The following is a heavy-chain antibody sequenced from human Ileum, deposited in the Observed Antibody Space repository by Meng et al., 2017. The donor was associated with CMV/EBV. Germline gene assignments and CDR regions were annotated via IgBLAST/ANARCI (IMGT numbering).Heavy chain of an antibody. CDR2: IYTSGST. CDR1: VGNSKSYY. Sequence: QVQLQESGPGLLKPAETLSLTCTVSVGNSKSYYWTWIRQSAGKGLEWIGRIYTSGSTKYNPSLKSRVTLSIDTSKNQFYLKVTSVTAADTAVYYCARGNSMVRGVLGWFDPWGQGTLVTVSS. J-gene: IGHJ5*02. CDR3: ARGNSMVRGVLGWFDP. V-gene: IGHV4-4*07. D-gene: IGHD3-10*01.